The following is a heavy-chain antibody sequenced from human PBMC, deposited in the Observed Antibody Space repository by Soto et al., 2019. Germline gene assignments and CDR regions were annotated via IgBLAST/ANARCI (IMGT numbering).Heavy chain of an antibody. CDR3: TLRYYYDSSGYPAGMDV. V-gene: IGHV3-48*02. Sequence: GGSLTLSCAGSRFTFSSYSINLFRHAPWKGLEWVSYISSSSSTIYYADSVKGRFTISRDNAKNSLYLQMNSLRDEDTAVYYCTLRYYYDSSGYPAGMDVWGQGTTVTVSS. D-gene: IGHD3-22*01. CDR2: ISSSSSTI. J-gene: IGHJ6*02. CDR1: RFTFSSYS.